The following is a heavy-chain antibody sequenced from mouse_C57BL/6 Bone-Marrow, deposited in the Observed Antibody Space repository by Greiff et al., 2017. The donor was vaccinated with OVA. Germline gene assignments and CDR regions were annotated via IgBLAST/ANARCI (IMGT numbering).Heavy chain of an antibody. J-gene: IGHJ2*01. D-gene: IGHD1-1*01. V-gene: IGHV1-18*01. Sequence: VHVKQSGPELVKPGASVKIPCKASGYTFTDYNMDWVKQSHGKSLEWIGDINPNNGGTIYNQKFKGKATLTVDKSSSTAYMELRSLTSEDTAVYYCARGIYYYGSSYVGDYFDYWGQGTTLTVSS. CDR3: ARGIYYYGSSYVGDYFDY. CDR1: GYTFTDYN. CDR2: INPNNGGT.